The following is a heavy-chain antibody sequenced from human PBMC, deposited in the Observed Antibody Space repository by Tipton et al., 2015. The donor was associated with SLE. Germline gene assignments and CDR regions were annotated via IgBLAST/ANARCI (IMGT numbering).Heavy chain of an antibody. CDR1: GGSFNHYF. CDR2: VLHSGST. J-gene: IGHJ3*02. Sequence: LRLSCAVYGGSFNHYFWSWIRQPPGKGLEWIGEVLHSGSTNYNPSLKSRVTISVDTSKNQFSLKLSSVTAADTAVYYCAGPIRQDGFDIWGQGTMVTVSS. D-gene: IGHD2-21*01. CDR3: AGPIRQDGFDI. V-gene: IGHV4-34*12.